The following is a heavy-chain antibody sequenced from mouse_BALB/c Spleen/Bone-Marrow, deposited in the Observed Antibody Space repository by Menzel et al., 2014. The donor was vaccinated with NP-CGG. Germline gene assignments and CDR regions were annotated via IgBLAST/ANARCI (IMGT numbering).Heavy chain of an antibody. D-gene: IGHD2-13*01. CDR1: GYTFTDYW. V-gene: IGHV1-69*01. CDR2: IDTSYTYT. Sequence: QVQLQQSGAELVMPGASVKMSCKASGYTFTDYWIHWVKQRPGQGLEWIGAIDTSYTYTTYNQKFKGKATLTVDASSSPAYIQLSSLTSEDSAVYYCANIYYGDYGWFSYWGQGTLVTVSA. J-gene: IGHJ3*01. CDR3: ANIYYGDYGWFSY.